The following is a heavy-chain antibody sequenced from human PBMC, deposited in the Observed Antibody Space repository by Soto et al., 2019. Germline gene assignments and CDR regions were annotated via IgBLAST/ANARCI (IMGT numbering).Heavy chain of an antibody. V-gene: IGHV4-38-2*01. Sequence: SETLSLTCAVSGYSISTGFNWAWIRQPPGKGLEWIGSIYHSGSTYYNLSLKSRVTISSDASKNQISLKLSSVTAADTALYYCARQVPAAIRLGWFDPWGQGTLVTVS. CDR2: IYHSGST. D-gene: IGHD2-2*02. CDR3: ARQVPAAIRLGWFDP. J-gene: IGHJ5*02. CDR1: GYSISTGFN.